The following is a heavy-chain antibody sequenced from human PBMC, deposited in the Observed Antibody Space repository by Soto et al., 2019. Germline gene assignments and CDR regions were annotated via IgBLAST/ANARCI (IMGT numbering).Heavy chain of an antibody. CDR3: ARDRPLYFGDH. CDR1: GFTVSSNY. CDR2: IYFGGST. Sequence: EVQVVESGGGLVQPGGSLRLSCVASGFTVSSNYMTWVRQAPGKGLEWVSVIYFGGSTYYADSVKGRFTISRDTSKNTVYLQMNGLRAEDTAVYYCARDRPLYFGDHWGQGTLVTVSS. D-gene: IGHD3-16*01. J-gene: IGHJ4*02. V-gene: IGHV3-66*01.